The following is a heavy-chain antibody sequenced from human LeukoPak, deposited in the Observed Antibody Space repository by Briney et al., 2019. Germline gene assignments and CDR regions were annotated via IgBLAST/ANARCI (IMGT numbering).Heavy chain of an antibody. CDR3: ARGFTMIVVANNAFDI. J-gene: IGHJ3*02. Sequence: ASVKVSCKATGGTFSGYAISWVRQAPGQGLEWMGGIIPIFGTANYAQKFQGRVTITADESTSTAYMELSSLRSEDTAVYYCARGFTMIVVANNAFDIWGQGTMVTVSS. CDR2: IIPIFGTA. V-gene: IGHV1-69*13. CDR1: GGTFSGYA. D-gene: IGHD3-22*01.